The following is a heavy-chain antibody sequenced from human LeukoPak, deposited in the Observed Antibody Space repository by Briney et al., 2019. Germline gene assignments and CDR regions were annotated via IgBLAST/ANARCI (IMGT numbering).Heavy chain of an antibody. CDR2: ISYSGST. J-gene: IGHJ4*02. CDR1: GGSISSYY. D-gene: IGHD3-22*01. V-gene: IGHV4-59*01. Sequence: SSETLSLTCTVSGGSISSYYWSWTRQPPGKGLEWVASISYSGSTNYNPSLKSRVTISVDTSKNQFSLKLSSVTAADTAVYYCANYYNSSGFDYWGQGALVTVSS. CDR3: ANYYNSSGFDY.